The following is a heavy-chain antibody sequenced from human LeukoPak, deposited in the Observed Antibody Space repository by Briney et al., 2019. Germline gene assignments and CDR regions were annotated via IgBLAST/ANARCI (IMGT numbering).Heavy chain of an antibody. D-gene: IGHD6-13*01. CDR1: GGSISSYY. CDR3: AGQFDSSSWYNWFDP. CDR2: IYYSGST. V-gene: IGHV4-59*08. Sequence: SETLSLTCTVSGGSISSYYWSWIRQPPGKGLEWIGYIYYSGSTNYNPSLKSRVTISVDTSKNQFSLKLRYVTAADTAVYYCAGQFDSSSWYNWFDPWGQGTLVTVSS. J-gene: IGHJ5*02.